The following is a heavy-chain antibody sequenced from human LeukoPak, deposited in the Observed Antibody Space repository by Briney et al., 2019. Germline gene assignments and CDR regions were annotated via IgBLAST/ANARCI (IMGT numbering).Heavy chain of an antibody. D-gene: IGHD2-2*01. CDR1: DGSISSSSYY. V-gene: IGHV4-39*01. J-gene: IGHJ4*02. CDR3: ARQWSSAAPFDY. CDR2: IYYSGST. Sequence: SETLSLTCTVSDGSISSSSYYWGWIRQPPGKGLEWIGSIYYSGSTYYNPSLKSRVTISVDTSKNQFSLKLSPVTAADTAVYYCARQWSSAAPFDYWGQGTLVTVSS.